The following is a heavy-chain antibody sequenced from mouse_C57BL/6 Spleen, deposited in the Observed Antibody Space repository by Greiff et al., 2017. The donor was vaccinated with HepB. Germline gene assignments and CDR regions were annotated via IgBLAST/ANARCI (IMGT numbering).Heavy chain of an antibody. J-gene: IGHJ2*01. CDR3: ARRGGYYYGSSQYYFDY. Sequence: EVKLVESGGDLVKPGGSLKLSCAASGFTFSSYGMSWVRQTPDKRLEWVATISSGGSYTYYPDSVKGRFTISRDNAKNTLYLQMSSLKSEDTAMYYCARRGGYYYGSSQYYFDYWGQGTTLTVSS. CDR2: ISSGGSYT. CDR1: GFTFSSYG. D-gene: IGHD1-1*01. V-gene: IGHV5-6*02.